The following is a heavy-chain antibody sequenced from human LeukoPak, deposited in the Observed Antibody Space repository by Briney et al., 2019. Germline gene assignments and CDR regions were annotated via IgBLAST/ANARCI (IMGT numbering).Heavy chain of an antibody. CDR3: ARESNWFDP. V-gene: IGHV4-59*11. J-gene: IGHJ5*02. CDR1: GGSIISHY. Sequence: PSETLSLTCTVSGGSIISHYWSWIRQPPGKGLEWIGYIYYSGSTNYNPSLKSRVTIPVDTSKNQFSLKLSSVTAADTAVYYCARESNWFDPWGQGTLVTVSS. CDR2: IYYSGST.